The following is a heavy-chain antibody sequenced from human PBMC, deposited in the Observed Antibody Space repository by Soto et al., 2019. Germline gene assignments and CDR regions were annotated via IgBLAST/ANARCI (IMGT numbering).Heavy chain of an antibody. D-gene: IGHD5-18*01. CDR1: GGTFSSYA. V-gene: IGHV1-69*13. CDR2: IIPIFGTA. CDR3: ARIPVDTSMIYWLDP. Sequence: SVKVSCQASGGTFSSYAISWVRQAPGQGLEWMGGIIPIFGTANYAQKFQGRVTITADESTSTAYMELSSLRSEDTAVYYCARIPVDTSMIYWLDPWGQGTLVTVSS. J-gene: IGHJ5*01.